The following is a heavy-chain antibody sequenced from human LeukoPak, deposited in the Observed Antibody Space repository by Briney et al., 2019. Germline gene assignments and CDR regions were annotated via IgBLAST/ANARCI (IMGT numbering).Heavy chain of an antibody. V-gene: IGHV3-33*01. D-gene: IGHD2-2*01. CDR1: GFTFTRYG. CDR3: ARDRTYCSSTNCPRLGMDV. J-gene: IGHJ6*02. Sequence: PGGSLRLSCEVSGFTFTRYGMHWVRQAPGKGLEWVAVVWHDESDKLYGDSVKGRFTISRDDSRNMVYLQMSSLRAEDTALYYCARDRTYCSSTNCPRLGMDVWGQGTTVTVS. CDR2: VWHDESDK.